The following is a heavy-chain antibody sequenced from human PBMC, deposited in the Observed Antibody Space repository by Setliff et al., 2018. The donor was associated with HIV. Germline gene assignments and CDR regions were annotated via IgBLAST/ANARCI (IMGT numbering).Heavy chain of an antibody. Sequence: SETLSLTCTVSGGPITTSSYYWGWIRQPPGKGLEWIGSIYYSGNTNYNPSLKSRVTISVDTSKNQFSLKLSSLTAADTVVYYCARHAWLAPFDSWGQGTLVTVS. CDR3: ARHAWLAPFDS. CDR1: GGPITTSSYY. D-gene: IGHD6-19*01. J-gene: IGHJ4*02. CDR2: IYYSGNT. V-gene: IGHV4-39*01.